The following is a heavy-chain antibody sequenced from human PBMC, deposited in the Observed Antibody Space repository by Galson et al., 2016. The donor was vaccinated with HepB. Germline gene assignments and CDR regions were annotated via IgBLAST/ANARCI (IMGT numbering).Heavy chain of an antibody. CDR1: GDSVSSDTAA. V-gene: IGHV6-1*01. CDR3: ARDNFYDSRSHYIAGRNYYYGMDV. D-gene: IGHD3-22*01. CDR2: TYYRSKWYN. Sequence: CAISGDSVSSDTAAWNWIRQSPSRGPEWLGRTYYRSKWYNDYAVSVKSRITVNPDTTKNQFSLQLSSVTPEDTAVYYCARDNFYDSRSHYIAGRNYYYGMDVWGQGTTVTVSS. J-gene: IGHJ6*02.